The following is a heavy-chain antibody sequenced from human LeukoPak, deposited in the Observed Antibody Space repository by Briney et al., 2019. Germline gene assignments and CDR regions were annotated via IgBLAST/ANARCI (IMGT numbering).Heavy chain of an antibody. V-gene: IGHV1-24*01. CDR1: GYSATQLS. J-gene: IGHJ6*02. CDR3: ATTFRATDDDYYGMDV. CDR2: FDPEDGQK. Sequence: GASVKVSCKVSGYSATQLSMHWVRQIPGKGPEWMGGFDPEDGQKIYAQKFQGRVTMTDYTSTDTAYIEVSGLRSGDTAVYFCATTFRATDDDYYGMDVWGQGTTVTVSS. D-gene: IGHD2/OR15-2a*01.